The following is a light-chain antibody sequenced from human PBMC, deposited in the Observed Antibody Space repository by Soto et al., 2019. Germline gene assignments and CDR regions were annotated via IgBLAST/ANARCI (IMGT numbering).Light chain of an antibody. CDR2: AAS. CDR1: QSISSY. J-gene: IGKJ5*01. V-gene: IGKV1-39*01. Sequence: DIQMTPSPSSLSASVGDRVTITCRASQSISSYLDWYQQKPGKAPKLPIYAASSLQSGVPSRFSGSGSGTDFTLTISSLQPEDFATYYCQQLHDYPITFGQGTRLEIK. CDR3: QQLHDYPIT.